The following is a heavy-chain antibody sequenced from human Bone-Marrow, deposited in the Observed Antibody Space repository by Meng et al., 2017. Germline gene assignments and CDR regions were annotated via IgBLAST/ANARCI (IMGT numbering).Heavy chain of an antibody. CDR1: GDSISSDIW. Sequence: QVQLQESGPGLVKPSGTLSLTCTVSGDSISSDIWWSWVRQPPGKGLEWIGEVYHRGDTNYNPSLKSRDDISVDKSKNQFYLSLFSVTAADTAVYYCGRDQGRELINHWGQGTLVTVSS. D-gene: IGHD1-7*01. J-gene: IGHJ4*02. CDR3: GRDQGRELINH. V-gene: IGHV4-4*02. CDR2: VYHRGDT.